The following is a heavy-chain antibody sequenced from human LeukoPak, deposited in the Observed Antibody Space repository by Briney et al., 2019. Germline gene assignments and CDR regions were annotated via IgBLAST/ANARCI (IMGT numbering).Heavy chain of an antibody. J-gene: IGHJ4*02. Sequence: PRRCPSPSCAASGFTFGDYAMHWVRQAPGKGLEWVSGISWNSGSIGYADSVKGRFTISRDNAKNSLYLQMNSLRAEDTALYYCAKDIRVGATNLPQSTFDCRGEGSLVSVSS. V-gene: IGHV3-9*01. CDR2: ISWNSGSI. CDR3: AKDIRVGATNLPQSTFDC. CDR1: GFTFGDYA. D-gene: IGHD1-26*01.